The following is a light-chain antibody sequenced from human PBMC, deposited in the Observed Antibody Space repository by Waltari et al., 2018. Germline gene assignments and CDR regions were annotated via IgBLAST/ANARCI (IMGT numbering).Light chain of an antibody. CDR1: QSVSSY. CDR2: DAS. CDR3: QQRSKWPKT. J-gene: IGKJ4*01. Sequence: EIVLPQSPVTLSLSPGERATLSCRASQSVSSYLAWYQQKPGQAPRLLIYDASNRATGIPARFSGTGSGTDFTLTISSLEPEDFAIYYCQQRSKWPKTFGGGTKVEIK. V-gene: IGKV3-11*01.